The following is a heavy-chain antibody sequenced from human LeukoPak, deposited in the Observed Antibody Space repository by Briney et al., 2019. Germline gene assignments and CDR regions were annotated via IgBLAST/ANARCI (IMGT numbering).Heavy chain of an antibody. V-gene: IGHV4-59*12. CDR3: ARGLLSDY. J-gene: IGHJ4*02. D-gene: IGHD2-21*01. Sequence: SETLSLTCTVSGGSISSYYWSWIRQPPGKGLEWIGYIYYSGSTNYNPSLKSRVTISVDTSKNQFSLKLSSVTAADTAVYYCARGLLSDYWGQGTLVTVSS. CDR1: GGSISSYY. CDR2: IYYSGST.